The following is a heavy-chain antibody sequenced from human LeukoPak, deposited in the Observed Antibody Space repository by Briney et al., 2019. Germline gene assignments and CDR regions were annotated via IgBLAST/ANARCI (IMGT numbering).Heavy chain of an antibody. Sequence: HSGGSLRLSCVPSGITFSNSALNWVRQAPGKGLEWVSTISKSGDETYYADSVKGLFTISRDNYKNILYLQMKSLRAEDTAIYHCVKSAGKDGYRDVFDIWGQGTVVTVSS. D-gene: IGHD5-24*01. J-gene: IGHJ3*02. V-gene: IGHV3-23*01. CDR3: VKSAGKDGYRDVFDI. CDR2: ISKSGDET. CDR1: GITFSNSA.